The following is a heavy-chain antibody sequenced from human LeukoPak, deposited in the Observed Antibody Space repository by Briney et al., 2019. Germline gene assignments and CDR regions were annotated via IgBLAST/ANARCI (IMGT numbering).Heavy chain of an antibody. D-gene: IGHD1-1*01. J-gene: IGHJ6*03. CDR1: GGTFSSYA. Sequence: SVKVSCKASGGTFSSYAISWVRQAPGQGLEWMGGIIPIFGTANYAQKFQGRVTITADESTSTAYMELSSLRSEDTAVYYCAREQHPRTVVDYYYYMDVWGKGTTVTVSS. CDR3: AREQHPRTVVDYYYYMDV. CDR2: IIPIFGTA. V-gene: IGHV1-69*13.